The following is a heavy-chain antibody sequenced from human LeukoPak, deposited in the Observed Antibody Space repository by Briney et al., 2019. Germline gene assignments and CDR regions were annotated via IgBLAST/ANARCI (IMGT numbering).Heavy chain of an antibody. CDR1: GYTLTELS. V-gene: IGHV1-24*01. D-gene: IGHD6-6*01. CDR3: ATEGVARAIAARLFY. Sequence: VASVTVSCKVSGYTLTELSMHWVRQAPGKGLEWMGGFDPEDGETIYAQKFQGRVTMTEDTSTDTAYMELSSLRSEDTAVYYCATEGVARAIAARLFYWGQGTLVTVSS. J-gene: IGHJ4*02. CDR2: FDPEDGET.